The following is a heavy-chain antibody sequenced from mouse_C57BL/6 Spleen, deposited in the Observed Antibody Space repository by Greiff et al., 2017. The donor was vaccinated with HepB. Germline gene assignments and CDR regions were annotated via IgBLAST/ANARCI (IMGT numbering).Heavy chain of an antibody. V-gene: IGHV7-3*01. CDR2: IRNKAHGYTT. D-gene: IGHD2-1*01. J-gene: IGHJ3*01. CDR1: GFTFTDYY. Sequence: EVKLMESGGGLVQPGGSLSLSCAASGFTFTDYYMSWVRQPPGKALEWLGFIRNKAHGYTTEYSASVKGRFTISRDNSQSILYLQMNALRAEDSATYYCARYWGNYAWFAYWGQGTLVTVSA. CDR3: ARYWGNYAWFAY.